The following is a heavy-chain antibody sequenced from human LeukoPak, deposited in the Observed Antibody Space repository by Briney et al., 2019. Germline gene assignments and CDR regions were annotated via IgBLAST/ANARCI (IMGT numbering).Heavy chain of an antibody. CDR2: ISGSGGST. J-gene: IGHJ4*02. V-gene: IGHV3-23*01. CDR3: AKDPAARGYSYGSSGFFNY. Sequence: GSLRLSCAASGFTFSSYAMSWVRQAPGKGLEWVSAISGSGGSTYYADSVKGRFTISRDNSKNTLYLQMNSLRAEDTAVYYCAKDPAARGYSYGSSGFFNYWGQGTLVTVSS. D-gene: IGHD5-18*01. CDR1: GFTFSSYA.